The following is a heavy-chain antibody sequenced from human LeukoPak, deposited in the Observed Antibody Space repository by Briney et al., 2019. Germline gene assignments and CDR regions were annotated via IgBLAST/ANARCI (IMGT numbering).Heavy chain of an antibody. CDR1: GFTFSSYA. Sequence: GGSLRLSCAASGFTFSSYAMSWVRQAPGKGLEWVSAISGSGGSTYYADSVKGRFTISRDNSKNTLYLQMNSLRAEDTAIYYCAIALNDYRLPGAFDIWGQGTMVTVSS. CDR2: ISGSGGST. J-gene: IGHJ3*02. D-gene: IGHD4-11*01. V-gene: IGHV3-23*01. CDR3: AIALNDYRLPGAFDI.